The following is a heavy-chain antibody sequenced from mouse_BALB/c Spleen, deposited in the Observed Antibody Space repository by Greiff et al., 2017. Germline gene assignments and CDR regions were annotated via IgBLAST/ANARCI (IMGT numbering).Heavy chain of an antibody. CDR3: TRLRAWNGAMDY. CDR1: GYTFTSYW. Sequence: QVQLQQPGAELVRPGASVKLSCKASGYTFTSYWINWVKQRPGQGLDWIGNIYPSDSYTNYNQKFKDKATLTVDKSSSTAYMQLSSPTSEDSAVYYCTRLRAWNGAMDYWGQGTSVTVSS. CDR2: IYPSDSYT. J-gene: IGHJ4*01. V-gene: IGHV1-69*02.